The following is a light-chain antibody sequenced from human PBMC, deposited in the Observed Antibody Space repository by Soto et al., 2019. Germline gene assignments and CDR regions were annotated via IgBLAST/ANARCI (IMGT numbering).Light chain of an antibody. CDR2: GAS. CDR1: QSVNKAY. J-gene: IGKJ1*01. CDR3: QQRSNWTLWT. Sequence: EILLTQSPGTLALSPGDRATLSCRASQSVNKAYLVWYQVKPGQAPRRLIYGASSRATGIPARFSGSGSGTDFTLTISSLEPEDFAVYYCQQRSNWTLWTFGQGTKWIS. V-gene: IGKV3-11*01.